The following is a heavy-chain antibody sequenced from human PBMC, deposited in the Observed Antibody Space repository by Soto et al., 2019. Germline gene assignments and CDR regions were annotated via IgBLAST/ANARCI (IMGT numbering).Heavy chain of an antibody. CDR2: INPNSGGT. CDR1: GYTFTGYY. CDR3: AGGVPAAYYDSSGYYSDY. J-gene: IGHJ4*02. Sequence: QVQLVQSGAEVKKPGASVKVSCKASGYTFTGYYMHWVRQAPGQGLEWMGWINPNSGGTNYAQKFQGWVTINRDTAISTAYMELGRLRSDDTAVYYCAGGVPAAYYDSSGYYSDYWGQGTLVTVSS. D-gene: IGHD3-22*01. V-gene: IGHV1-2*04.